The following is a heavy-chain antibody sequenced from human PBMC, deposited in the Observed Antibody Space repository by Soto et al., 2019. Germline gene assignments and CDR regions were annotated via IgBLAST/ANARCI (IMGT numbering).Heavy chain of an antibody. D-gene: IGHD1-26*01. CDR2: IYYSGST. J-gene: IGHJ6*02. V-gene: IGHV4-31*03. CDR1: GGSISSGGYY. Sequence: PSETLSLTCTVSGGSISSGGYYWSWIRQHPGKGLEWIGYIYYSGSTYYNPSLKSRVTISVDTSKNQFSLKLSSVTAADPAVYYCARGLGDWVNGSRFYYYGMDVWGQGTTVTVSS. CDR3: ARGLGDWVNGSRFYYYGMDV.